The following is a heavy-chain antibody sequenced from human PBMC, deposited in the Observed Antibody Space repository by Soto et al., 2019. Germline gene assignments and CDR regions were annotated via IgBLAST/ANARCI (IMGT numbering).Heavy chain of an antibody. CDR1: GYTFTRYG. CDR2: ISAYNGNT. D-gene: IGHD6-19*01. V-gene: IGHV1-18*01. CDR3: AREPGGGKWLGHSYDY. J-gene: IGHJ4*02. Sequence: GASVKVSCKASGYTFTRYGISWVRQAPGQGPEWMGWISAYNGNTNYAQKLQGRVTMTTDTSTSTGYMELRSLRSDDTAVYYCAREPGGGKWLGHSYDYWGQGTLVTVSS.